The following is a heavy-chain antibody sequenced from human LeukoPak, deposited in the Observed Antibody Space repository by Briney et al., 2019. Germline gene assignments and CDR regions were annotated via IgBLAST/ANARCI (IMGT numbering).Heavy chain of an antibody. V-gene: IGHV3-48*03. D-gene: IGHD6-6*01. CDR3: VRNDYSGSSYFY. Sequence: GGSLRLSCGASGFTFSSYEMNWVRQAPGEGLEWVSYISSGGSAIYYADSVKGRFTISRDNAKNSLYLQMNSLRAEDTAVYYCVRNDYSGSSYFYWGQGTLVTVSS. CDR1: GFTFSSYE. CDR2: ISSGGSAI. J-gene: IGHJ4*02.